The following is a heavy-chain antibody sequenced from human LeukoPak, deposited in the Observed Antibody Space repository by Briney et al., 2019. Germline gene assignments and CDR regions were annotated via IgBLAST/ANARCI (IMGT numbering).Heavy chain of an antibody. CDR1: GFTFSSYG. D-gene: IGHD3-22*01. Sequence: GGTLRLSCAASGFTFSSYGMSWVRQAPGKGLEWVSYISSSGSTIYYADSVKGRFTISRDNAKNSLYLQMNSLRAEDTAVYYCARGPAYYYDSSGYFDYWGQGTLVTVSS. J-gene: IGHJ4*02. V-gene: IGHV3-48*04. CDR3: ARGPAYYYDSSGYFDY. CDR2: ISSSGSTI.